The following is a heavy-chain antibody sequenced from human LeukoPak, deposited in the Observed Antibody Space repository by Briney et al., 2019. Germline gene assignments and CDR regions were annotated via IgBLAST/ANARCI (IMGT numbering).Heavy chain of an antibody. Sequence: GRSLRLSCAASGFTFSSYEMNWVRQAPGKGLEWVSYISSSGSTIYYADSVKGRFTISRDNAKNSLYLQMNSLRAEDTAVYYCATLGYCSGGSCYWYGMDVWGKGTTVTVSS. CDR3: ATLGYCSGGSCYWYGMDV. V-gene: IGHV3-48*03. J-gene: IGHJ6*04. CDR1: GFTFSSYE. D-gene: IGHD2-15*01. CDR2: ISSSGSTI.